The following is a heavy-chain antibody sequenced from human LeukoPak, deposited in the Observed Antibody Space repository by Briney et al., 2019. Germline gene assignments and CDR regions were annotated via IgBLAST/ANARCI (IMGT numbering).Heavy chain of an antibody. J-gene: IGHJ5*02. CDR3: ARSIWSGPKGSWFDP. CDR2: ISAYNGNT. CDR1: GYTFTSYG. V-gene: IGHV1-18*01. D-gene: IGHD3-3*01. Sequence: GASVKVSCKASGYTFTSYGISWVRQAPGQGLEWMGWISAYNGNTNYAQKLQGRVTMTTDTSTSTAYMELRSLRSDDTAVYYCARSIWSGPKGSWFDPWGQGTLVTVSS.